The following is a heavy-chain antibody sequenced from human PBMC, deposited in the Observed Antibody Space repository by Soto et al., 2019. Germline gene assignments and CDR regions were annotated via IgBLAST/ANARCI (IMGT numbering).Heavy chain of an antibody. D-gene: IGHD2-21*02. J-gene: IGHJ4*02. CDR2: ISGSGGST. V-gene: IGHV3-23*01. CDR3: ARYPKTAGGQHLAFNYFDS. Sequence: EVQLLESGGGLVQPGGSLRLSCAASGFTFSSYGLSWVRQAPGKGLEWVSGISGSGGSTYYADSVKGRFPISRDNSKNPLYLQMNSLRAEDTAVYYCARYPKTAGGQHLAFNYFDSWGQGTLVTVSS. CDR1: GFTFSSYG.